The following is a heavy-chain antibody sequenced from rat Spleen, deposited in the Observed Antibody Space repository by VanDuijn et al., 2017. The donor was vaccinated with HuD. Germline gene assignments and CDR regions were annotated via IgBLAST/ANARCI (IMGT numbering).Heavy chain of an antibody. D-gene: IGHD1-10*01. CDR3: XXXHNXXXVXXX. J-gene: IGHJ2*01. Sequence: EVQLVESGGGFVHPGRSMKLSCAASGFTFSDYYMAWVRQAPKKGLEWLASISYEGTTNYYGASVKGRFTISRDNAKSTQYLQTKSLRSEDTATXYCXXXHNXXXVXXXWGQGVXXTVSS. CDR1: GFTFSDYY. V-gene: IGHV5-22*01. CDR2: ISYEGTTN.